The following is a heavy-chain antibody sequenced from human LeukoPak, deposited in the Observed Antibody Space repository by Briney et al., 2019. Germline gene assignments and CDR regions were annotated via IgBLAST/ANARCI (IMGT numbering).Heavy chain of an antibody. J-gene: IGHJ4*02. CDR3: ARRYYDFWSGYFFDY. Sequence: SETLSLTCTVSGGSISSSLYHWGWIRQSPGKNLEWLGSIYYTGTTHYNPSLNSRVTISVDKSKNQFSLKLSSVTAADTAMYYCARRYYDFWSGYFFDYWGQGTLVTVSS. CDR1: GGSISSSLYH. CDR2: IYYTGTT. D-gene: IGHD3-3*01. V-gene: IGHV4-39*07.